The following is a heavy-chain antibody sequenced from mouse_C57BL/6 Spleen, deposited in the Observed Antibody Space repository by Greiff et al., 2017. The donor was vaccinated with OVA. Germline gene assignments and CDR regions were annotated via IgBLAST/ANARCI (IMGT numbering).Heavy chain of an antibody. D-gene: IGHD1-1*01. Sequence: VMLVESGPGLVAPSQSLSITCTVSGFSLNSYAISWVRQPPGKGLEWLGVIWTGGGTNYNSALKSRLSISKDNSKSQVFLKMNSLQTDDTARYYCARGDGSSYMGFAYWGQGTLVTVSA. CDR1: GFSLNSYA. V-gene: IGHV2-9-1*01. CDR3: ARGDGSSYMGFAY. CDR2: IWTGGGT. J-gene: IGHJ3*01.